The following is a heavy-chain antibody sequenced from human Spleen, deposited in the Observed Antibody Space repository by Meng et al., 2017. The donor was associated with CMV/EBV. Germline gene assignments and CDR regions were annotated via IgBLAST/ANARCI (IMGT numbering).Heavy chain of an antibody. D-gene: IGHD5-18*01. V-gene: IGHV3-74*01. CDR1: GFTFNNAR. Sequence: GGSLRLSCVASGFTFNNARMNWVRQAPGKGLVWVSRINSDGSSTSYADSVKGRFTISRDNAKNTLYLQMNSLRAEDTAVYYCAKDRDSYGYTNWFDPWGQGTLVTVSS. J-gene: IGHJ5*02. CDR3: AKDRDSYGYTNWFDP. CDR2: INSDGSST.